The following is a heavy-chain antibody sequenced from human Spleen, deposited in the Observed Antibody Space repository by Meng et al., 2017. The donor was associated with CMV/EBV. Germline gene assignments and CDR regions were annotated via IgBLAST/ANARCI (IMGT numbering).Heavy chain of an antibody. J-gene: IGHJ3*02. V-gene: IGHV3-21*05. CDR3: ARDDFATNAFDI. CDR2: IGSGTSHI. D-gene: IGHD5-12*01. CDR1: GFTFSSYS. Sequence: GESLKISCAASGFTFSSYSMNWVRQAPGKGLEWVSCIGSGTSHIYYADSVKGRFTISRDNAKNSLYLQTDSLRADDTGLYYCARDDFATNAFDIWGQGTMVTVSS.